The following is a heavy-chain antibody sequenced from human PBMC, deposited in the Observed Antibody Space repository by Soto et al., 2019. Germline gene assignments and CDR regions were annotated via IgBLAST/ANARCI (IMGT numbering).Heavy chain of an antibody. V-gene: IGHV4-4*02. J-gene: IGHJ4*02. Sequence: PSETLSLTCAVSGGSISSSNWWSWVRQPPGKGLEWIGEIYHSGSTNYNPSLKSRVTISVDKSKNQFSLKLSYVTAADTAVYYCAGGPHTAMVYYVDYWGQGTLVTVSS. CDR2: IYHSGST. CDR1: GGSISSSNW. D-gene: IGHD5-18*01. CDR3: AGGPHTAMVYYVDY.